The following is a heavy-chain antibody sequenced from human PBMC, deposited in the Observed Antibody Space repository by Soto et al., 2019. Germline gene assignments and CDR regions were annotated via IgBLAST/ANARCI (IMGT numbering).Heavy chain of an antibody. CDR3: ASTQYGGKSSGAFDI. Sequence: PSETLSLTCTVSGGSVSSGSYSWSWIRQPPGKGLEWIGYIYHSGSTYYNPSLKSRVTISVDRSKNQFSLKLGSVTAADTAVHYCASTQYGGKSSGAFDIWGQGTMVTVSS. J-gene: IGHJ3*02. V-gene: IGHV4-30-2*01. CDR1: GGSVSSGSYS. CDR2: IYHSGST. D-gene: IGHD2-15*01.